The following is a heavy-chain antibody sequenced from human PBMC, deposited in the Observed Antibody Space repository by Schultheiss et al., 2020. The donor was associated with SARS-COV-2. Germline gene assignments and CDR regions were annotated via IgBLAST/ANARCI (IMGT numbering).Heavy chain of an antibody. J-gene: IGHJ6*02. Sequence: GGSLRLSCTGSGYTFSDYWIGWVRQMPGKGLEWMGIIYPDDSETKYSPSFQGQVTMSADKSISTAYLQWSSLKASDTAMYYCARLGIAAAGTAASYYYYYGMDVWGQGTTVTVSS. D-gene: IGHD6-13*01. CDR1: GYTFSDYW. CDR3: ARLGIAAAGTAASYYYYYGMDV. CDR2: IYPDDSET. V-gene: IGHV5-51*01.